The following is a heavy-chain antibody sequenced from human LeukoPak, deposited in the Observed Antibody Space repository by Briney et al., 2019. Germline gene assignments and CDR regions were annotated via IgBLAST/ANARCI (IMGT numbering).Heavy chain of an antibody. J-gene: IGHJ4*02. D-gene: IGHD5-12*01. CDR1: GGSINSGSYF. Sequence: SQTLSLTCSVSGGSINSGSYFWSWILQPAGKGLEWVGRIHTSGTTNYNPSLKSRVTISIDTSKNQFSLKLSSVIAADTAVYYCARGGGYDPFDYWGQGTLVTVSS. CDR2: IHTSGTT. CDR3: ARGGGYDPFDY. V-gene: IGHV4-61*02.